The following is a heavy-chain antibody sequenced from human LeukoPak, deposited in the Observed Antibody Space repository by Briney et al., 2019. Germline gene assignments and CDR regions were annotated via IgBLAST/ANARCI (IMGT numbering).Heavy chain of an antibody. D-gene: IGHD4-17*01. J-gene: IGHJ3*02. CDR3: ARDTYGDRNKYAFDI. CDR2: INPSSGGT. V-gene: IGHV1-2*02. CDR1: GYTFTGYY. Sequence: ASVKVSCKASGYTFTGYYIHWVRQAPGQGLKWMGWINPSSGGTNYAQKFQGRATLTRDTSISTAYMELSSLRSDDTAVYYCARDTYGDRNKYAFDIWGQGTMVTVSS.